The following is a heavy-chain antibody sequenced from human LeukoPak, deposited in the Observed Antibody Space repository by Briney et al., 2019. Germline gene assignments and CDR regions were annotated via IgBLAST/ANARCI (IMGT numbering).Heavy chain of an antibody. Sequence: SETLSLTRTVSGYSISSGPYSGWIRQPPPKGLEWIGSRYHSGSTHYNPTLKSLLTISVDTSKNQFSLTLSSVTAADTAVYYGARRRDWTHRGAYFDYWGQGTLVTVSS. V-gene: IGHV4-38-2*02. D-gene: IGHD3/OR15-3a*01. J-gene: IGHJ4*02. CDR2: RYHSGST. CDR1: GYSISSGPY. CDR3: ARRRDWTHRGAYFDY.